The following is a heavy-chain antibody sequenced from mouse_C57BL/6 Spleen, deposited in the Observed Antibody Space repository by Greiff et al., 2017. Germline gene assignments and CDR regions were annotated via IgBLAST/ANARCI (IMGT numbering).Heavy chain of an antibody. J-gene: IGHJ4*01. CDR1: GFSFTSYG. V-gene: IGHV2-4*01. CDR2: IWSGGST. D-gene: IGHD2-4*01. CDR3: GERGYDYGDAMDY. Sequence: VQLQQSGPGLVQPSQSLSITCTASGFSFTSYGVHWVRQPPGKGLEWLGVIWSGGSTYYNAAFISRLSISKDNYKSQVFFKMNSLLTDDTAINYCGERGYDYGDAMDYWGQGTSLTVSS.